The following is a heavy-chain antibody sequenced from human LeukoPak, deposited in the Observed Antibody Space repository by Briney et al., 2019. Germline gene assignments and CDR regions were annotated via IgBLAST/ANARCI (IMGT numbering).Heavy chain of an antibody. CDR1: GYTFTGYY. CDR3: ARDEEVRGVIINWFDP. J-gene: IGHJ5*02. V-gene: IGHV1-2*02. D-gene: IGHD3-10*01. Sequence: ASVKVSCKASGYTFTGYYMHWVRQAPGQGLEWMGWISAYNGNTNYAQKLQGRVTMTRDTSISTAYMELSRLRSDDTAVYYCARDEEVRGVIINWFDPWGQGTLVTVSS. CDR2: ISAYNGNT.